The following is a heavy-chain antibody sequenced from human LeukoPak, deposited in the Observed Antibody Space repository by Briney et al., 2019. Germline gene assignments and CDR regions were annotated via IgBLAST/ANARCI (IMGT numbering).Heavy chain of an antibody. J-gene: IGHJ6*02. CDR2: IWYDGSNK. CDR3: ARDRLQTSWGGYYYYGMDV. CDR1: GVTFSSYG. D-gene: IGHD7-27*01. V-gene: IGHV3-33*01. Sequence: VGSLRLSCAASGVTFSSYGMHWVRQAPGKGLEWVAVIWYDGSNKYYAASVKGRFTISIDNSKNTLYLQMNSLRAEDTAVYSCARDRLQTSWGGYYYYGMDVWGQGTTVTVSS.